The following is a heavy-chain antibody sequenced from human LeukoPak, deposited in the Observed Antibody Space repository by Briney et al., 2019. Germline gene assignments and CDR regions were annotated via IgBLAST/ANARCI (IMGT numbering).Heavy chain of an antibody. CDR3: AKVAAAAMENYFDY. D-gene: IGHD6-13*01. J-gene: IGHJ4*02. CDR1: GFTFSSYA. CDR2: ISYDGSNK. Sequence: GGSLRLSCAASGFTFSSYAMHWVRQAPGKGLEWVAVISYDGSNKYYADSVKGRFTISRDNSKNTLYLQMNSLRAEDTAVYYCAKVAAAAMENYFDYWGQGTLVTVS. V-gene: IGHV3-30*04.